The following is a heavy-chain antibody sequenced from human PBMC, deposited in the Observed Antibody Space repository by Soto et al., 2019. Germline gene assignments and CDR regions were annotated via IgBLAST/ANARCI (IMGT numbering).Heavy chain of an antibody. Sequence: EVQLLESGGGLVQPGGSLRLSCAASGFTFSSYAMSWVRQAPGKGLEWVSAISGSGGSTYYADSVKGRFTISRDNSKNTLYQQMNSLRAEDTAVYYSAKGRSWNNAYFDYWGQGTLVTVSS. V-gene: IGHV3-23*01. J-gene: IGHJ4*02. CDR1: GFTFSSYA. D-gene: IGHD6-13*01. CDR3: AKGRSWNNAYFDY. CDR2: ISGSGGST.